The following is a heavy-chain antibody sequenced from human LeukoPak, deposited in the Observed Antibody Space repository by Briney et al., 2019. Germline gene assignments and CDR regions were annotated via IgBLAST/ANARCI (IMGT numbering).Heavy chain of an antibody. D-gene: IGHD3-3*01. CDR1: GFTFSSYA. V-gene: IGHV3-30-3*01. Sequence: PGGSLRLSCAASGFTFSSYAMHWVRQAPGKGLEWVAVISYDGSNKYYADSVKGRFTISRDNSKNTLYLQMNSLRAEDTAVYYCARDLEPRVLRFLGSFDYWGQGTLVTVSS. CDR2: ISYDGSNK. J-gene: IGHJ4*02. CDR3: ARDLEPRVLRFLGSFDY.